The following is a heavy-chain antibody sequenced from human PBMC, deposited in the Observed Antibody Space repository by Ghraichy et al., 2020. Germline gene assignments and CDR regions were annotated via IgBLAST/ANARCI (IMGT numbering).Heavy chain of an antibody. V-gene: IGHV3-7*01. CDR3: ASLRFLEWLPPPRDSWFDP. J-gene: IGHJ5*02. Sequence: GGSLRLSCAASGFTFSSYWMSWVRQAPGKGLEWVANIKQDGSEKYYVDSVKGRFTISRDNAKNSLYLQMNSLRAEDTAVYYCASLRFLEWLPPPRDSWFDPWGQGTLVTVSS. D-gene: IGHD3-3*01. CDR1: GFTFSSYW. CDR2: IKQDGSEK.